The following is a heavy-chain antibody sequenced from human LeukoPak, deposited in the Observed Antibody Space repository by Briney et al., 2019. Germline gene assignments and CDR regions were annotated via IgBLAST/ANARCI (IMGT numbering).Heavy chain of an antibody. J-gene: IGHJ4*02. D-gene: IGHD3-22*01. V-gene: IGHV3-66*02. CDR2: IYSGGST. Sequence: PGGSLRLASAAYGFTVSSNYMSWVRQAPGKGLEWVSVIYSGGSTYYADSVKGRFTISRDNSKNTLYLQMNSLRAEDTAVYYCARENWDSSGYYYYLGYFDYWGQGTLVTVSS. CDR3: ARENWDSSGYYYYLGYFDY. CDR1: GFTVSSNY.